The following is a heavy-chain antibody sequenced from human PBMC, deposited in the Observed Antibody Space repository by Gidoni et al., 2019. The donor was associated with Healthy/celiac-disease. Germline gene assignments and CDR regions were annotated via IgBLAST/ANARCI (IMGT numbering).Heavy chain of an antibody. D-gene: IGHD3-22*01. CDR3: AKDLRITMIVVVIKRAAFDI. Sequence: EVQLLESGGGLVQPGGSLRLSCAASGFTFSSYAMSWVRQAPGKGLEWVSAISGSGGSTYYADSVKGRFTISRDNSKNTLYLQMNSLRAEDTAVYYCAKDLRITMIVVVIKRAAFDIWGQGTMVTVSS. CDR2: ISGSGGST. V-gene: IGHV3-23*01. J-gene: IGHJ3*02. CDR1: GFTFSSYA.